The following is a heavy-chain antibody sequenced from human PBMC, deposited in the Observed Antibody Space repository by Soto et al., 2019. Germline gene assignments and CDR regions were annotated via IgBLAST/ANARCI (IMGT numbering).Heavy chain of an antibody. CDR3: TIGSWSGEVFDI. CDR1: GGTFSTYS. V-gene: IGHV1-69*02. Sequence: QVQLVQSGAEVKKPGSSVKVSCKDSGGTFSTYSMFWVRQAPGQGLEWMGRIIPMLGIRNYAQRFQDRVTITAEKSTATAHMALSSLRSEDTALYYCTIGSWSGEVFDIWGQGAMVTVSS. D-gene: IGHD2-21*01. CDR2: IIPMLGIR. J-gene: IGHJ3*02.